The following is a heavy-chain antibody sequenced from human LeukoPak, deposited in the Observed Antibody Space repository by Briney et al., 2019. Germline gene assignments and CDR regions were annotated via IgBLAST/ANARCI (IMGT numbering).Heavy chain of an antibody. V-gene: IGHV4-61*02. J-gene: IGHJ6*03. Sequence: SETLSLTCTVSGGSISSGSDYWSWIRQPAGKGLEWIGRIYTSGSTNYNPSLQSRVTISVDTSKNRFSLKLTSVTAADTAVYFCARVAIPYDISPYYDGYMDVWGKGTTVTVSS. CDR2: IYTSGST. CDR1: GGSISSGSDY. CDR3: ARVAIPYDISPYYDGYMDV. D-gene: IGHD3-22*01.